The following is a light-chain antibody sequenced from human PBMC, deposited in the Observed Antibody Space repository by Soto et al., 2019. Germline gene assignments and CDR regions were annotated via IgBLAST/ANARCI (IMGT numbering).Light chain of an antibody. J-gene: IGKJ4*01. CDR3: QQYENWPQLT. V-gene: IGKV3-15*01. CDR1: QSVGGD. Sequence: ERVMTQSPATLSVSPGARATLSCRASQSVGGDLAWYQQKPGQAPRLLIYGASSRAPGIPDRFSGSGSGTEFTLTISSLQSEDSAVYYGQQYENWPQLTFGGGTKVDIK. CDR2: GAS.